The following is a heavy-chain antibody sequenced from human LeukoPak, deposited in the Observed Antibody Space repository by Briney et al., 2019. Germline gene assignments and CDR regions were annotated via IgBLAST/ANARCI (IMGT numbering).Heavy chain of an antibody. J-gene: IGHJ4*02. CDR2: IRYGGSNK. Sequence: GGSLRLSCAASGFTFSIYGMHWVRQAPGKGLEWVTFIRYGGSNKNYADSVKGRFTISRDNSKSTLYLQMNSLRAEDTAVYYCASAFMDYGDYFDYWGQGTLVTVSS. D-gene: IGHD4-17*01. V-gene: IGHV3-30*02. CDR3: ASAFMDYGDYFDY. CDR1: GFTFSIYG.